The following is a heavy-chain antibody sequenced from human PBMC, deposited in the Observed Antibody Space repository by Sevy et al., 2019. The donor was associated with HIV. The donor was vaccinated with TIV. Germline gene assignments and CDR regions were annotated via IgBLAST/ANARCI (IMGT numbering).Heavy chain of an antibody. V-gene: IGHV3-23*01. J-gene: IGHJ6*02. CDR1: GFTFSSYA. Sequence: GGSLRLSCAASGFTFSSYAMSWVRQAPGKGLEWVSAISGSGGSTYYADSVKGRFTISRDNSKNTLYLQMNSLRAEDRAVYYCAKFTVTTRSRYYYDGMDVWGQGTTVTVSS. CDR2: ISGSGGST. D-gene: IGHD4-17*01. CDR3: AKFTVTTRSRYYYDGMDV.